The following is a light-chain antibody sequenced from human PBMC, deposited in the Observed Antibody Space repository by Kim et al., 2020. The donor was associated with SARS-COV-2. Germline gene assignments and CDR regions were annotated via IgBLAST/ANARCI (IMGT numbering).Light chain of an antibody. CDR2: AAS. V-gene: IGKV1-27*01. CDR1: QGISNY. CDR3: QKYNSGPQWT. J-gene: IGKJ1*01. Sequence: DIQMTQSPSSLSASVGDRVTITCRASQGISNYLAWYQQKPGKVPKVLIYAASTLQSGVPSRFSGSGSGTDFTLTISSLQPEDVATYYGQKYNSGPQWTCGQGTKVDIK.